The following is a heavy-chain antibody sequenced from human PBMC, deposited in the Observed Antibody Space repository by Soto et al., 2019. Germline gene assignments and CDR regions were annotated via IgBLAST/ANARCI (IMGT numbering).Heavy chain of an antibody. CDR2: IYHSGST. V-gene: IGHV4-4*02. J-gene: IGHJ3*02. Sequence: QVQLQESGPGLVKPSGTLSLTCAVSGGSISSSNWWSWVRQPPGKGLEWIGEIYHSGSTNYNPSLKSGVTISVDKSKNQFSLKLSSVTAADTAVYYCASSYGSGSISDAFDIWGQGTMVTVSS. CDR3: ASSYGSGSISDAFDI. CDR1: GGSISSSNW. D-gene: IGHD3-10*01.